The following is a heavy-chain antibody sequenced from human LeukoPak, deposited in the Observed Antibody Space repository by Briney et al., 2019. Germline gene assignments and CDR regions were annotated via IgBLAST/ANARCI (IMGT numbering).Heavy chain of an antibody. Sequence: GGSLRPSCAASGFTFSGYSMSWVRQAPGKGLEWLSYISSSSSGIYYADSVKGRFTISRDNAKSTLYLQMNSLRDDDTAVYYCARDRYYAFDIWGQGTMVTVSS. D-gene: IGHD3-9*01. CDR1: GFTFSGYS. J-gene: IGHJ3*02. V-gene: IGHV3-48*02. CDR3: ARDRYYAFDI. CDR2: ISSSSSGI.